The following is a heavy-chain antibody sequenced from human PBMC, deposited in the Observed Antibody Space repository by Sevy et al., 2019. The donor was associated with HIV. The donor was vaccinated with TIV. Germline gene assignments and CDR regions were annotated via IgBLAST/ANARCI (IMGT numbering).Heavy chain of an antibody. D-gene: IGHD2-21*02. CDR2: ISGSGGST. CDR1: GFTFSSYA. CDR3: AKGPIGVVVTDY. Sequence: GGSLRLSCAASGFTFSSYAMSWVRQAPGKGLECVSAISGSGGSTYYADSVKGRFTISRDNSKNTLYLQMNSLRAEDTAVYYCAKGPIGVVVTDYWGQGTLVTVSS. J-gene: IGHJ4*02. V-gene: IGHV3-23*01.